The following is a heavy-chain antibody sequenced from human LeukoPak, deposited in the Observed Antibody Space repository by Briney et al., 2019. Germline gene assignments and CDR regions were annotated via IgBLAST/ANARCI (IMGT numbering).Heavy chain of an antibody. D-gene: IGHD1-26*01. CDR1: GFTFSSYA. Sequence: GGSLRLSCAASGFTFSSYAMSWVRQAPGKGLEWVSAISGSGGSTYYADSVKGRFTISRDNSKNTLYLQMNSLRAEDTAVYYCAKKYSGGSYSLDYWGQRTLVTVSS. CDR2: ISGSGGST. CDR3: AKKYSGGSYSLDY. V-gene: IGHV3-23*01. J-gene: IGHJ4*02.